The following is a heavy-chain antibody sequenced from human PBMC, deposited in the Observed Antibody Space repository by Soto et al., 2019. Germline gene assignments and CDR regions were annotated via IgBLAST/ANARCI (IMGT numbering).Heavy chain of an antibody. J-gene: IGHJ1*01. V-gene: IGHV4-59*12. CDR3: AKWRGMNPVVAFRQSDYFQH. D-gene: IGHD2-15*01. CDR2: IYYSGRI. CDR1: GGSISSYY. Sequence: SETLSLTCTVSGGSISSYYWSWLRQPPGKGLEWIGYIYYSGRINYNPSLESRVTISADTFKNQFSLKLSSVTAEDTAVYYCAKWRGMNPVVAFRQSDYFQHWGQGTLVTVSS.